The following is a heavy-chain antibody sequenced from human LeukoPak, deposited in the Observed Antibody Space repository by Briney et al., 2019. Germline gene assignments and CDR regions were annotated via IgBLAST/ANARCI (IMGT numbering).Heavy chain of an antibody. D-gene: IGHD3-10*01. CDR2: IYYSGST. Sequence: PSETLSLTCAVSGGSINSSSYYWGWIRQPPGKGPEWIGTIYYSGSTYHNPSLKSRVTISVDTSKNQSSLKLSSVTAADTAVYYCARLPMAMGVFDNWGQGTLVTVSS. CDR3: ARLPMAMGVFDN. J-gene: IGHJ4*02. V-gene: IGHV4-39*01. CDR1: GGSINSSSYY.